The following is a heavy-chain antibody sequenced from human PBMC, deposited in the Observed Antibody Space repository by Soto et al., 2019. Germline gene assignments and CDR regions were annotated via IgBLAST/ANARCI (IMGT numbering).Heavy chain of an antibody. CDR3: SRVGGYYGDYPNFDY. Sequence: GASVKVSCKASGGTFNSYGISWVRQAPGQGLDWMGVIIPLYGTVNYAQKFQGRVSITADKSTSTAYMDLNSLRSDDTAVYYCSRVGGYYGDYPNFDYWGQGTRVTVSS. V-gene: IGHV1-69*06. CDR2: IIPLYGTV. J-gene: IGHJ4*02. D-gene: IGHD4-17*01. CDR1: GGTFNSYG.